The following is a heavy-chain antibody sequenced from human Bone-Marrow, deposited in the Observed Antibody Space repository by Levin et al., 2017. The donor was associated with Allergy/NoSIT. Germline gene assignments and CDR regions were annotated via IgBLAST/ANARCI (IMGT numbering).Heavy chain of an antibody. J-gene: IGHJ4*02. D-gene: IGHD3-16*01. CDR1: GFTFRDFG. V-gene: IGHV3-49*03. CDR3: TRVRTTAGEY. CDR2: IRMEAYGGTT. Sequence: GGSLRLSCTTSGFTFRDFGLNWFRQTPGNGLEWVGLIRMEAYGGTTEYAASVRGRFTISRDDSKSTAYLQMNNLRSEDTGIYYCTRVRTTAGEYWGQGTLVAVSS.